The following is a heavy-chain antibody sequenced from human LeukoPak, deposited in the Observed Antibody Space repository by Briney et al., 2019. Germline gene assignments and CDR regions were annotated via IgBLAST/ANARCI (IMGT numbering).Heavy chain of an antibody. CDR1: GFSLSGYW. CDR2: INEAGSHT. CDR3: ARDGALGFDF. Sequence: SGGSLRLSCAASGFSLSGYWMSWVRQAPGKGLEWVANINEAGSHTYCVDSLRGRFTISRDNAKNSLYLEMNSLRPEDTAVYYCARDGALGFDFWGQGALVTVSS. V-gene: IGHV3-7*01. J-gene: IGHJ4*02. D-gene: IGHD1-26*01.